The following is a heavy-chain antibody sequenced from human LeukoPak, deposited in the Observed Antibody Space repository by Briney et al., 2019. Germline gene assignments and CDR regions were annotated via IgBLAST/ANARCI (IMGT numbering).Heavy chain of an antibody. J-gene: IGHJ4*02. D-gene: IGHD2-2*02. CDR1: GFTFSSYA. V-gene: IGHV3-64*01. CDR2: INSNGGST. CDR3: ARVGYCSSTSCYNYFDY. Sequence: PGGSLRLSCAASGFTFSSYAMHWVRQAPGKGLEYVSDINSNGGSTYYANSVKGRFTISRDNSKNTLYLQMGSLRAEDMAVYYCARVGYCSSTSCYNYFDYWGQGTLVTVSS.